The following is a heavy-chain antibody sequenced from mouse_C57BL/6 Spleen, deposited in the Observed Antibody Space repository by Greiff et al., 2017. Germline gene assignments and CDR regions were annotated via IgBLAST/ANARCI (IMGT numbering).Heavy chain of an antibody. D-gene: IGHD2-4*01. J-gene: IGHJ4*01. CDR2: IYPASGST. Sequence: QVQLQQPGAELVKPGASVKMSCKASGYTFTSYWITWVKQRPGQGLEWIGDIYPASGSTNYNEKFKSKATLTADTSSSTAYMPLSSLTSADSAVYYCAGGLRRTGYVMDYWGQGTLVTVSS. CDR3: AGGLRRTGYVMDY. V-gene: IGHV1-55*01. CDR1: GYTFTSYW.